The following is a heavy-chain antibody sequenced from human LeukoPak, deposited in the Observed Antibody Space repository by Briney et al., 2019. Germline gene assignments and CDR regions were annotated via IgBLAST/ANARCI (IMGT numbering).Heavy chain of an antibody. D-gene: IGHD1-7*01. CDR3: ATSRTFDY. CDR2: IKQDGSEK. V-gene: IGHV3-7*01. Sequence: GGSLRLSRAASGFTFNSYWMNWVRQAPGKGLEGVANIKQDGSEKYYVGSVKGRFTISRDNAENSLYLQMNSLRAEDTAVYYCATSRTFDYWGQGTLVTVSS. J-gene: IGHJ4*02. CDR1: GFTFNSYW.